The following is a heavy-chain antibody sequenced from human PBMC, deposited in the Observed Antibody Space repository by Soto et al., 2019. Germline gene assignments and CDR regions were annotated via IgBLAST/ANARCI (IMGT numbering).Heavy chain of an antibody. CDR2: FNPILSFS. CDR1: GDTFNFYT. J-gene: IGHJ4*02. V-gene: IGHV1-69*02. CDR3: ATSFGSGSRAFDY. Sequence: QVQLVQSGAEVKKPGSSVKVSCKASGDTFNFYTINWVRQAPGLGLEWMGRFNPILSFSNSALKFQGRVTLTADKTKSTGYMVLSSLRSEDTAIYYCATSFGSGSRAFDYWGQGALVTVSS. D-gene: IGHD3-10*01.